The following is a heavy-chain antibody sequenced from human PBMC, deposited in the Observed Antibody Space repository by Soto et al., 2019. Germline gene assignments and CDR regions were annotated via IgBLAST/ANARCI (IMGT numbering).Heavy chain of an antibody. D-gene: IGHD3-9*01. Sequence: SETLSLTCASSTGALSGYYWSWIRQPPGKGLEWIGSIYYSGSTYHNPSLKSRVTISVDRSNNQFSLKLTSVTAADTAVYYCARHFSVDHFDYWGQGALVTVSS. J-gene: IGHJ4*02. V-gene: IGHV4-39*01. CDR2: IYYSGST. CDR3: ARHFSVDHFDY. CDR1: TGALSGYY.